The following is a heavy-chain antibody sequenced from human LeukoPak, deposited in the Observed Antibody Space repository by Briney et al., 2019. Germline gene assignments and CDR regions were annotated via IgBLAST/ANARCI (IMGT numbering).Heavy chain of an antibody. CDR3: ARVSPTGYSYYYYYYYMDV. CDR1: GGSFSGYY. D-gene: IGHD3-9*01. CDR2: INHSGST. J-gene: IGHJ6*03. V-gene: IGHV4-34*01. Sequence: SETLSLTCGVYGGSFSGYYWSWIRQPPGKGLEWIGEINHSGSTNYNPSLKSRVTISIDTSKHQFSLKLSSVTAADTAVYYCARVSPTGYSYYYYYYYMDVWGKGTTVTVSS.